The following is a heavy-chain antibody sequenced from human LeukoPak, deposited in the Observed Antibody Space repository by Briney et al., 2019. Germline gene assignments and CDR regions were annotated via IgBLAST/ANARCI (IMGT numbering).Heavy chain of an antibody. V-gene: IGHV1-3*01. D-gene: IGHD3-10*01. CDR3: ARVPLWFGEHHFDY. J-gene: IGHJ4*02. CDR1: GYTFTSYA. CDR2: INAGNGNT. Sequence: ASVKVSCKASGYTFTSYAMHWVRQAPGQRLEWMGWINAGNGNTKYSQKFQGRVTITRDTSASTAYMELSSLRSEDTAVYYCARVPLWFGEHHFDYWGQRTLVTVSS.